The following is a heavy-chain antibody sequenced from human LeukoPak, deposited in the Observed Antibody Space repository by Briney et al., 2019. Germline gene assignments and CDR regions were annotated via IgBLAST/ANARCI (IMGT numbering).Heavy chain of an antibody. J-gene: IGHJ4*02. D-gene: IGHD2-15*01. V-gene: IGHV4-34*01. Sequence: SETLSLTCAVYGGSFSGYYWSWIRQPPGKGLEWIGEINHSGSTNYNPSLKSRVTISVDTSKNQFSLKLSSVTAADTAVYYCARSIVVVAFDYWGQGTLVTVSS. CDR1: GGSFSGYY. CDR3: ARSIVVVAFDY. CDR2: INHSGST.